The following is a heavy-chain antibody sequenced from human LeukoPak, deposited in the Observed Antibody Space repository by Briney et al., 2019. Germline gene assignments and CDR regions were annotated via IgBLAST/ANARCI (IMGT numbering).Heavy chain of an antibody. J-gene: IGHJ4*02. Sequence: GGSLRLSCAASGFTFSSYAMSWVRQAPGKGLEWVSAISGSGGSTYYADSVKGRFTISRDNSKNTLYLQMNSLRAEDAAVYYCAAGVWRGGLDYWGQGTLVTVSS. CDR1: GFTFSSYA. V-gene: IGHV3-23*01. CDR2: ISGSGGST. D-gene: IGHD6-13*01. CDR3: AAGVWRGGLDY.